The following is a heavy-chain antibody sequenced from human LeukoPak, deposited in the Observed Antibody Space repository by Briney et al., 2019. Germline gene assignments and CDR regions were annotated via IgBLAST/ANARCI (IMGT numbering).Heavy chain of an antibody. CDR1: GYTLTELS. V-gene: IGHV1-24*01. J-gene: IGHJ4*02. CDR2: FDPEDGET. CDR3: AREGSRSSLGGYGY. Sequence: ASVKVSCKVSGYTLTELSMHWVRQAPGKGLEWMGGFDPEDGETIYAQTFQGRVTMTRDTSTNTVYMHLSSLRSEDTAIYYCAREGSRSSLGGYGYWGQGTLVTVSS. D-gene: IGHD6-6*01.